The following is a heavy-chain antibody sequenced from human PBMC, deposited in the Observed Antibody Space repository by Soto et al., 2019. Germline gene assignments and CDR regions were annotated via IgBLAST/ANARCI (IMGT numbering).Heavy chain of an antibody. CDR1: GFTFSGSA. V-gene: IGHV3-73*01. CDR3: TRQFRDVTTHWYFDL. J-gene: IGHJ2*01. Sequence: GGSLRLSCAASGFTFSGSAMHWVRQASGKGLEWVGRIRSKANSYATAYAASVKGRFTISGDDSKNTAYLQMNSLKTEDTAVYYCTRQFRDVTTHWYFDLWGRGTLVTVSS. D-gene: IGHD4-17*01. CDR2: IRSKANSYAT.